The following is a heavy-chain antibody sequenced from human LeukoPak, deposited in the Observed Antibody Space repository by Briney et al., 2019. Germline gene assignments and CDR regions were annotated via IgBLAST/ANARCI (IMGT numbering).Heavy chain of an antibody. CDR2: ISYDGSNK. CDR3: AREWIQLWLHAFDI. V-gene: IGHV3-30-3*01. J-gene: IGHJ3*02. CDR1: GFTFSSYA. D-gene: IGHD5-18*01. Sequence: GGSLRLSCAASGFTFSSYAMRWVRQAPGKGLEWVAVISYDGSNKYYADSVKGRFTISRDNSKNTLYLQMNSLRAEDTAVYYCAREWIQLWLHAFDIWGQGTMVTVSS.